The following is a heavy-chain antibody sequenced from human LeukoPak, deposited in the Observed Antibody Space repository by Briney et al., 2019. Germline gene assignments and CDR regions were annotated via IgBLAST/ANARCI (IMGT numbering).Heavy chain of an antibody. CDR1: GYSFTSYW. V-gene: IGHV5-51*01. Sequence: GESLKISCKGSGYSFTSYWIGWVRQMPGKGLGWMGIIYPGDSATRYSPSFQGQVTISADKSISTAYLQWSSLKASDTAMYYCARQISMVRGVIDFQHWGQGTLVTVSS. J-gene: IGHJ1*01. CDR2: IYPGDSAT. D-gene: IGHD3-10*01. CDR3: ARQISMVRGVIDFQH.